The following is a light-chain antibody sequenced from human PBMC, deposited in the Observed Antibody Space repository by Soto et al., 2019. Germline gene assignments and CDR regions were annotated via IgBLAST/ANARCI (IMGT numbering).Light chain of an antibody. CDR2: GAS. Sequence: DIVLTRSPGTLSLSPGERATLSCRASQTVSSNNLAWYQQKRGQAPRLLIYGASSRAAAIPDRFRGSGSGTDFTLIISSLAPEDFAVYYCQQYGSSPFTFGPGTAVDIK. CDR3: QQYGSSPFT. J-gene: IGKJ3*01. CDR1: QTVSSNN. V-gene: IGKV3-20*01.